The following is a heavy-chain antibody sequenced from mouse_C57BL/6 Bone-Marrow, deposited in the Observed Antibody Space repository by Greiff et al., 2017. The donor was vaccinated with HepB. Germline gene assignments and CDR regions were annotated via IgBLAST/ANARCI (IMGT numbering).Heavy chain of an antibody. Sequence: EVKLVESEGGLVQPGSSMKLSCTASGFTFSDYYMAWVRQVPEKGLEWVANINYDGSSTYYLDSLKSRFIISRDNAKNILYLQMSSLKSEDTATYYCAMIYYYGSSSWYFDVWGTGTTVTVSS. CDR2: INYDGSST. CDR1: GFTFSDYY. D-gene: IGHD1-1*01. J-gene: IGHJ1*03. CDR3: AMIYYYGSSSWYFDV. V-gene: IGHV5-16*01.